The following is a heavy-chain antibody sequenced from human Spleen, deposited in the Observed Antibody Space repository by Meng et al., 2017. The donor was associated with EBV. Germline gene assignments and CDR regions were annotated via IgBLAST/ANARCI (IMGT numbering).Heavy chain of an antibody. V-gene: IGHV4-4*02. J-gene: IGHJ4*02. D-gene: IGHD2-15*01. CDR2: IHHSGGT. CDR3: ARAGYHRPASEY. CDR1: KGFITSGDW. Sequence: GQWLEWCPGLWSPSGTMSLPCAVAKGFITSGDWWSGVRQAPGKGLEWIGEIHHSGGTIYNPSLKSRVTISLDMSKDQFSLRLSSVTAADTAVYYCARAGYHRPASEYWGQGTLVTVSS.